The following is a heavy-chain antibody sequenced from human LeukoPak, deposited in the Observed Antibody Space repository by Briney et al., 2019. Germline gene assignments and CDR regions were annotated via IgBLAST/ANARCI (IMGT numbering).Heavy chain of an antibody. J-gene: IGHJ5*02. CDR1: GGTFISYA. D-gene: IGHD4-17*01. Sequence: SVKVSCKASGGTFISYAISWVRQAPGQGLEWMGRIIPIFGIANYAQKFQGRVTITADKSTSTAYMELSSLRSEDTAVYYCARAPTTVTTLWFDPWGQGTLVTVSS. V-gene: IGHV1-69*04. CDR3: ARAPTTVTTLWFDP. CDR2: IIPIFGIA.